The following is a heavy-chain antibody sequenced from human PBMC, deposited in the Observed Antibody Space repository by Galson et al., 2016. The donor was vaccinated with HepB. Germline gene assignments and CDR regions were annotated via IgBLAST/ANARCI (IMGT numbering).Heavy chain of an antibody. V-gene: IGHV3-21*01. CDR3: AVAVAPDY. J-gene: IGHJ4*02. CDR2: ISSNSTYI. CDR1: GFTFSSYS. Sequence: SLRLSCAASGFTFSSYSMNWVRQAPGKGLEWVSSISSNSTYIYYADSVKGRFTISRDNAKNSLSLQRNSLRAEDTAVYYCAVAVAPDYWGQGTLVTVAS. D-gene: IGHD6-19*01.